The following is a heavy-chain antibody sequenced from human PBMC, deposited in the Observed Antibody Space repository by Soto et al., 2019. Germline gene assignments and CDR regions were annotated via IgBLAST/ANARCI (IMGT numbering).Heavy chain of an antibody. D-gene: IGHD2-15*01. J-gene: IGHJ1*01. V-gene: IGHV3-30*03. CDR2: ISNDGSNK. CDR3: ACGRGYCDDSGCSHFDFFQY. Sequence: QVQLVESGGGVGQPGTSLRLSCAVSRLTFSSYGMNWVRLAPGKGLEWVAVISNDGSNKYYADSVKGRFTISRDNSKNTVYLQMISLRAEDTALYYCACGRGYCDDSGCSHFDFFQYWGQGALVIVSS. CDR1: RLTFSSYG.